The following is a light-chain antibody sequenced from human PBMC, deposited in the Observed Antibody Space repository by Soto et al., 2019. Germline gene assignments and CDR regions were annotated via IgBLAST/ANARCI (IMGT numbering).Light chain of an antibody. CDR1: SSNIGSNS. CDR2: SNN. Sequence: QSALTQPPSASETPGQRVTISCSGSSSNIGSNSVNWYQQVPGTAPKLLIYSNNERPSGVPDRFSGSKSGTSASLAISGLQSEDEADYYCGTWDDSLNVVFGGGTKLTVL. CDR3: GTWDDSLNVV. J-gene: IGLJ2*01. V-gene: IGLV1-44*01.